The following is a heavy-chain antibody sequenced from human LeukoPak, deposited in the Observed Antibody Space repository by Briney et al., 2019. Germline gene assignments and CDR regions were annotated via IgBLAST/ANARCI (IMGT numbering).Heavy chain of an antibody. J-gene: IGHJ6*02. D-gene: IGHD4-17*01. CDR2: IWYDGSNE. Sequence: GGSLRLSCAASGFTFNSYGMHWVRQAPGKGLEWVAVIWYDGSNEYYADSVKGRFTISRDNPKNTLYLQMNSLRAEDTAVYYCAGDYGEYYYCMDVWGQGTTVTVSS. CDR3: AGDYGEYYYCMDV. V-gene: IGHV3-33*01. CDR1: GFTFNSYG.